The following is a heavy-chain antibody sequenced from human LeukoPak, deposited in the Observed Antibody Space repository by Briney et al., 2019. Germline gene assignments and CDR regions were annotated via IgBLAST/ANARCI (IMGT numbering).Heavy chain of an antibody. D-gene: IGHD3-10*01. CDR1: GGTFSSYA. CDR3: ARGLGSASYYDY. Sequence: ASVKVSCKASGGTFSSYAISWVRQAPGQGLEWMGMINPSGDSTSYAQKFQGTVTMTRDTSTSTVYMELSSLRSEDTAVYYCARGLGSASYYDYWGQGTLVTVSS. J-gene: IGHJ4*02. CDR2: INPSGDST. V-gene: IGHV1-46*01.